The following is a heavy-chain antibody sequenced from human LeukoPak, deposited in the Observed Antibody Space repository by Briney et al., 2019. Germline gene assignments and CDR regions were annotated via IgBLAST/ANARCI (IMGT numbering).Heavy chain of an antibody. D-gene: IGHD3-10*01. Sequence: SETLSLTCAVSGGSISSGGYYWSWIRQPPGKGLEWIGYIYYSGSTNYNPSLKSRVTISVDTSKNQFSLKLSSVTAADTAVYYCARRRGGSGSYYTRNAFDIWGQGTMVTVSS. CDR3: ARRRGGSGSYYTRNAFDI. CDR2: IYYSGST. J-gene: IGHJ3*02. CDR1: GGSISSGGYY. V-gene: IGHV4-61*08.